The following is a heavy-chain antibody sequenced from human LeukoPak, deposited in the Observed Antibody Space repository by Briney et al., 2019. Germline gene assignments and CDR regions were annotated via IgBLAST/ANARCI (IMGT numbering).Heavy chain of an antibody. D-gene: IGHD1-14*01. J-gene: IGHJ2*01. CDR2: IDHSGST. CDR1: GASLRGSY. V-gene: IGHV4-34*01. CDR3: ARGGNGWYFDL. Sequence: PSETLSLTYAVQGASLRGSYWSWIRQPPGKGLQWIGQIDHSGSTHSIPSLKSRVTISLDTSQSQVSLKVNSVTAADTAVYFCARGGNGWYFDLWGRGTLVTVSS.